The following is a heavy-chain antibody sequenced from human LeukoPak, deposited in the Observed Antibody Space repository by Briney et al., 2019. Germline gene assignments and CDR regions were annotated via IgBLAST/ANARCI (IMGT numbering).Heavy chain of an antibody. Sequence: SSVKVSCKASGGTFSSYAISWVRQAPGQGLEWMGGIIPIFGTANYAQKFQGRVTITAGKSTSTAYMELSSLRSEDTAVYYCARGDILTGYYPDYWGQGTLVTVSS. CDR2: IIPIFGTA. D-gene: IGHD3-9*01. CDR1: GGTFSSYA. CDR3: ARGDILTGYYPDY. V-gene: IGHV1-69*06. J-gene: IGHJ4*02.